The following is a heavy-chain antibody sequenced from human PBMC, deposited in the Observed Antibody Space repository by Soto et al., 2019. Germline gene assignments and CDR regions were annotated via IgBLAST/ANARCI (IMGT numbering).Heavy chain of an antibody. V-gene: IGHV4-31*11. J-gene: IGHJ5*02. CDR2: IAYTGDT. Sequence: PSETLSLTCAVSGASITNADSYGFWIRQHPGKGLEWLGYIAYTGDTYFNPSLRSRLTISSDRAKNQFSLKLSSVTAADTAFYYCARDFEKSAIGPWGQGTLVTVSS. CDR1: GASITNADSY. D-gene: IGHD3-9*01. CDR3: ARDFEKSAIGP.